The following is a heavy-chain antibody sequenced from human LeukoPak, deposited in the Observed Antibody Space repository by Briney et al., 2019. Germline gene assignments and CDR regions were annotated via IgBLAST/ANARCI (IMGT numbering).Heavy chain of an antibody. Sequence: SETLSLTCTVSDGSISSYYWSWIRQPPGKGLEWIGHIGHIYTSGYTDYNPSLKSRVTISVDTSKNHVSLQLRSVTAADTAVYYCARQGWNLILGYSYFYMDVWGKGATVTVSS. D-gene: IGHD1-1*01. V-gene: IGHV4-4*09. CDR1: DGSISSYY. CDR2: IGHIYTSGYT. J-gene: IGHJ6*03. CDR3: ARQGWNLILGYSYFYMDV.